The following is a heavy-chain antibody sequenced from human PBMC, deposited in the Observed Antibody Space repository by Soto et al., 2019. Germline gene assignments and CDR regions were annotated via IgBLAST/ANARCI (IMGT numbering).Heavy chain of an antibody. J-gene: IGHJ5*02. V-gene: IGHV4-31*02. CDR2: IYVTGAV. CDR3: ARLRIATNNYKWFDP. D-gene: IGHD2-21*01. CDR1: GAALNSGNYY. Sequence: TLSLTCSVSGAALNSGNYYWSWIRQVPGKGLEWIGHIYVTGAVDYNTSLRDRITISQDTSERQFSLNLRLVTAADTAVYYCARLRIATNNYKWFDPWGQGTLVT.